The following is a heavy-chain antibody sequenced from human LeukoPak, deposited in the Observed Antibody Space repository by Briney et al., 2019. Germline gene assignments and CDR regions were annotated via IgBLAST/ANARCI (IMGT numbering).Heavy chain of an antibody. CDR2: INWNGDRT. CDR3: ARKGYYGSGSYVDAFDI. J-gene: IGHJ3*02. Sequence: GGSLRLSCAASGFTFDDYGMSWVRQAPGKGLEWVSGINWNGDRTGYADSVRGRFTISRDNAKNSLYLQMNSLRAEDTALYYCARKGYYGSGSYVDAFDIWGQGTMVTVSS. V-gene: IGHV3-20*04. CDR1: GFTFDDYG. D-gene: IGHD3-10*01.